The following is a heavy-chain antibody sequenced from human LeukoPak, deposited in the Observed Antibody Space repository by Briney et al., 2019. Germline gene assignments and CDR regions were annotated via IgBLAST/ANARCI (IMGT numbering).Heavy chain of an antibody. J-gene: IGHJ5*02. CDR1: GYSISSGYY. CDR3: ARDIVVVPATITQNWFDP. V-gene: IGHV4-38-2*02. Sequence: SETLSLTCTVSGYSISSGYYWGWIRQPPGEGLEWIGSIYHSGSTYYNPSLKSRVTISVDTSKNQFSLKLSSVTAADTAVYYCARDIVVVPATITQNWFDPWGQGTLVTVSS. D-gene: IGHD2-2*01. CDR2: IYHSGST.